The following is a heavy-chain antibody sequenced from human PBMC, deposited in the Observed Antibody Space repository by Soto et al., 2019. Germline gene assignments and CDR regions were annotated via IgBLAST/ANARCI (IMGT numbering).Heavy chain of an antibody. CDR1: GGPFTEYY. D-gene: IGHD2-2*01. J-gene: IGHJ4*02. Sequence: SETLSLTCAVYGGPFTEYYWNWVRQYPGKGLEWIGDISHTGGAKYNPSLKSRVTMSVDTSKSQLSLKLTSVTAADTAVYYCARGVPNCSSSSCYFDYWSQGALVTVSS. CDR2: ISHTGGA. CDR3: ARGVPNCSSSSCYFDY. V-gene: IGHV4-34*01.